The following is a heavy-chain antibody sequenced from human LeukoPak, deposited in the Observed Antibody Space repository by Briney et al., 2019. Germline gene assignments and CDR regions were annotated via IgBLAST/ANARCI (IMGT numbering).Heavy chain of an antibody. V-gene: IGHV4-59*01. Sequence: SETLSLTCTVSGGSISSYYWSWIRQPPGKGLEWIGYIYYSGSTSYNPSLKSRVTISVDTSKNQFSLKLSSVTAADTAVYYCARLENPYCTGGSCYGGYFNYWGQGTLVTVSS. CDR2: IYYSGST. CDR3: ARLENPYCTGGSCYGGYFNY. J-gene: IGHJ4*02. CDR1: GGSISSYY. D-gene: IGHD2-15*01.